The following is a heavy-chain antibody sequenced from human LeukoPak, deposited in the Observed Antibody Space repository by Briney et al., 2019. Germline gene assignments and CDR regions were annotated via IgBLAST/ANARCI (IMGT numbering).Heavy chain of an antibody. J-gene: IGHJ4*02. Sequence: GGSLRLSCAASGFTFSSCWMHWVRQAPGKGLEWVAVIWYDGSKKNYADSVKSRFTISRDNSKNTLYLQMNSLRAEDTAVYYCARDFYVGSGSYYIGYYWGQGTLVTVSS. D-gene: IGHD3-10*01. CDR1: GFTFSSCW. CDR2: IWYDGSKK. CDR3: ARDFYVGSGSYYIGYY. V-gene: IGHV3-33*08.